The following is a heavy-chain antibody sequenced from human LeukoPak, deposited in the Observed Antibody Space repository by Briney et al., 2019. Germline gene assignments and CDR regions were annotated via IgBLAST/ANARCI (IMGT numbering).Heavy chain of an antibody. CDR1: GGSISSSIYY. D-gene: IGHD6-13*01. CDR3: ARDISSSWYYFDY. CDR2: IYYSGST. V-gene: IGHV4-39*02. Sequence: SETLSLTCTVSGGSISSSIYYWGWIRQPPGKGLEWIGSIYYSGSTYYNPSLKSRVTISVDTSKNQFSLKLSSVTAADTAVYYCARDISSSWYYFDYWGQRTLVTVSS. J-gene: IGHJ4*02.